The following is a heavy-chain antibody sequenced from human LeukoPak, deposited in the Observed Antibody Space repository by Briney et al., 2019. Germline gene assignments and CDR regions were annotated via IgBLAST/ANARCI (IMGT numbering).Heavy chain of an antibody. J-gene: IGHJ4*02. CDR2: IIPIFGTA. D-gene: IGHD3-10*01. CDR3: AATSGSYALFDY. Sequence: SVKLSCTASGVTFSSYAISWVRQAPGQGLEWMGGIIPIFGTANYAQKFQGRVTITTDESKSTAYMQLSSLRSEDTAVYYCAATSGSYALFDYWGQGTLVTVSS. CDR1: GVTFSSYA. V-gene: IGHV1-69*05.